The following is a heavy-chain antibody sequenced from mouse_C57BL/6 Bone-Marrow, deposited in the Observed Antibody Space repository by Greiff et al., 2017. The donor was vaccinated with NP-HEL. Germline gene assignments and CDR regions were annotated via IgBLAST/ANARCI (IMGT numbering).Heavy chain of an antibody. Sequence: VQLQQSGAELARPGASVKLSCKASGYTFTSYGISWVKQRPGQGLEWIGEIYPRSGNTYYNEKFKGKATLTADKSSSTAYMELRSLTSEDSAVYVCAREDYDYDEAMDYWGQGTSVTVSS. CDR3: AREDYDYDEAMDY. D-gene: IGHD2-4*01. CDR2: IYPRSGNT. J-gene: IGHJ4*01. CDR1: GYTFTSYG. V-gene: IGHV1-81*01.